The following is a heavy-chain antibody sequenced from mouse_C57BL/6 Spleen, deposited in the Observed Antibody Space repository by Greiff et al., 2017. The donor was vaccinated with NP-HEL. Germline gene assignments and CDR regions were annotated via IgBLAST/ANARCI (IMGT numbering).Heavy chain of an antibody. J-gene: IGHJ4*01. CDR3: ARSPYYGSSYGDYAMDY. D-gene: IGHD1-1*01. CDR1: GFTFSDYG. V-gene: IGHV5-17*01. Sequence: EVKLVESGGGLVKPGGSLKLSCAASGFTFSDYGMHWVRQAPEKGLEWVAYISSGSSTIYYVDTVKGRFTISRDNATNTLFLQMTSLRSEDTAMYYCARSPYYGSSYGDYAMDYWGQGTSVTVSS. CDR2: ISSGSSTI.